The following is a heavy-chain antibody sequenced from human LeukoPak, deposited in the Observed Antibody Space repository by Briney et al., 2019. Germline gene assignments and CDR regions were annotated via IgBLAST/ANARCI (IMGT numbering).Heavy chain of an antibody. CDR1: GGSISSMNYY. CDR3: ARDTVAGSDY. CDR2: IYYSGST. Sequence: PSETLSLTCTVSGGSISSMNYYWGWIRQPPGKGLEWIGNIYYSGSTYYNPSLKSRVTISEDTSKNQFSLKLSSVTAADTAVYYCARDTVAGSDYWGQGTLVTVSS. D-gene: IGHD6-19*01. V-gene: IGHV4-39*07. J-gene: IGHJ4*02.